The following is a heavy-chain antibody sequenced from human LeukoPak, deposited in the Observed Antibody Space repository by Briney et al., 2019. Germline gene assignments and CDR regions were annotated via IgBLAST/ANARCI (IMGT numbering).Heavy chain of an antibody. Sequence: GGSLRLSCAASGFTFSDYYMSWIRQAPGKGLEWVAVIWYGGSNKYYADSVKGRFTISRDNSKNTLYLQMNSLRAEDTAVYYCAKALGGRDAFDIWGQGTMVTVSS. CDR3: AKALGGRDAFDI. CDR2: IWYGGSNK. D-gene: IGHD3-16*01. V-gene: IGHV3-30*02. J-gene: IGHJ3*02. CDR1: GFTFSDYY.